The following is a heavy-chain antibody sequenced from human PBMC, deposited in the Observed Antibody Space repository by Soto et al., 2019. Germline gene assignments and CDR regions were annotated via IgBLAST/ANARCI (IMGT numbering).Heavy chain of an antibody. Sequence: ASVKVSCKASGGTFSSYAISWVRQAPGQGLEWMGGIIPIFGTANYAQKFQGRVTITADESTSTAYMELSSLRSEDTAVYYCARDNSGPIAAAGVEGPYYYGMDVWGQGTTVTVSS. CDR3: ARDNSGPIAAAGVEGPYYYGMDV. V-gene: IGHV1-69*13. J-gene: IGHJ6*02. CDR2: IIPIFGTA. D-gene: IGHD6-13*01. CDR1: GGTFSSYA.